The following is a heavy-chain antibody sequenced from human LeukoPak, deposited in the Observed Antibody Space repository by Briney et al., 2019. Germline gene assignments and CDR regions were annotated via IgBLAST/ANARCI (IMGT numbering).Heavy chain of an antibody. J-gene: IGHJ5*02. CDR3: ARTDTSNWFDP. CDR2: IYHSGST. D-gene: IGHD5-18*01. V-gene: IGHV4-38-2*02. CDR1: GYSISSGYY. Sequence: SETLSLTCTVSGYSISSGYYWGWIRQLPGKGLEWIGSIYHSGSTYYNPSLKSRVTISVDTSKNQFSLKLSSVTAADTAVYYCARTDTSNWFDPWGQGTLVTVSS.